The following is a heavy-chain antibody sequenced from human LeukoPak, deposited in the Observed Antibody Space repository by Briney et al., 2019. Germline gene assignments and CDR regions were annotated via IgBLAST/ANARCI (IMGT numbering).Heavy chain of an antibody. CDR2: ISAYNGNT. CDR1: GYTFTSYG. J-gene: IGHJ5*02. Sequence: GASVKVSCKASGYTFTSYGISLVRQAPGQGLEWMGWISAYNGNTNYAQKLQGRVTMTTDTSTSTAYMELRSLRSDDTAVYYCARDQPQDPTSQYQLLGWFDPWGQGTLVTVSS. CDR3: ARDQPQDPTSQYQLLGWFDP. D-gene: IGHD2-2*01. V-gene: IGHV1-18*01.